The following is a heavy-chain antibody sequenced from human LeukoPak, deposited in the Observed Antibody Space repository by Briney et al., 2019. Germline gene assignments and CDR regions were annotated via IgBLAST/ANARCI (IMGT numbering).Heavy chain of an antibody. CDR3: ATSFRAVNWFDP. CDR2: INPSGGST. CDR1: GYTFTRYY. V-gene: IGHV1-46*01. D-gene: IGHD3-10*01. J-gene: IGHJ5*02. Sequence: GASVKVSCKAPGYTFTRYYMNWVRQAPGQGLEWMGIINPSGGSTNYAQKFQGRVAMTRDTSTSTIYMEVSSLRSEDTAVYYCATSFRAVNWFDPWGQGTLVTVSS.